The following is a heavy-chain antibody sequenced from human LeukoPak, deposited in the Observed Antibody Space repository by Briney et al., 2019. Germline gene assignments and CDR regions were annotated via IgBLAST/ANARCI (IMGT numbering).Heavy chain of an antibody. J-gene: IGHJ4*02. D-gene: IGHD3-16*02. CDR1: GFTFSSYA. V-gene: IGHV3-23*01. Sequence: PGGSLRLSCAASGFTFSSYAMSWVRQAPGKGLEWVSAISGSGGSTYYADSVKGRFTISRDNSKNTLYLQMNSLRAEDTAVYYCAEDNWITFGGVIVPYFDYWGQGTLVTVSS. CDR3: AEDNWITFGGVIVPYFDY. CDR2: ISGSGGST.